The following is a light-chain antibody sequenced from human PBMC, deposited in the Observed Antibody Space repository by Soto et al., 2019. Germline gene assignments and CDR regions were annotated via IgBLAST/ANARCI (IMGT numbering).Light chain of an antibody. CDR2: DAS. CDR1: QSISSW. J-gene: IGKJ2*01. Sequence: DIQMTQSPSTLSASVGDRVTITFRASQSISSWLAWYQQKPGKAPKLLIYDASCLESGVPSRFSGSGSGTEFTLTISSLQPDDFATYYCQQYNSYSYTFGQGTKLEIK. V-gene: IGKV1-5*01. CDR3: QQYNSYSYT.